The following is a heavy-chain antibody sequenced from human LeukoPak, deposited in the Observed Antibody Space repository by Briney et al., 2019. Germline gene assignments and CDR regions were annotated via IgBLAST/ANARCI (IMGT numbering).Heavy chain of an antibody. V-gene: IGHV3-20*04. J-gene: IGHJ4*02. D-gene: IGHD5-18*01. CDR1: GFTFDDYG. CDR3: AVDTAMVRRVRPSYFDY. Sequence: PGGSLRLSCAASGFTFDDYGMSWVRQAPGKGLEWVSGTNWNGGSTGYADSVKGRFTISRDNAKNSLYLQMNSLRAEDTAVYYCAVDTAMVRRVRPSYFDYWGQGTLVTVSS. CDR2: TNWNGGST.